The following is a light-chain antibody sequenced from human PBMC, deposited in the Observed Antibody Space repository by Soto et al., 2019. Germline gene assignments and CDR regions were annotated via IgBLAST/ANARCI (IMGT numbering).Light chain of an antibody. CDR1: MLAKRF. V-gene: IGLV3-27*01. CDR3: CSATDDSLL. Sequence: SYELTQPSSVSVSPGQTARITCSGAMLAKRFSRWFQQKPGQAPMLIIYQDTERPSGIPERFSGSTSGTTVTLTINGAQVEDEADYYCCSATDDSLLFGGGTKLTVL. J-gene: IGLJ3*02. CDR2: QDT.